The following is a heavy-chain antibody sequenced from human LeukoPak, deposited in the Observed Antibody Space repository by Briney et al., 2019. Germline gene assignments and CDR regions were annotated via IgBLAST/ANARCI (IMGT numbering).Heavy chain of an antibody. Sequence: ASVKVSCKASGYTFTSYYVHWVRQAPGQGLEWLGIINPNVGSTNYAQKFQGRVTLTSDTSTSTVYMELSSLRSDDTAVYYCARVSTGNWFDPWGQGTLVTVSS. CDR3: ARVSTGNWFDP. V-gene: IGHV1-46*01. D-gene: IGHD2/OR15-2a*01. CDR2: INPNVGST. CDR1: GYTFTSYY. J-gene: IGHJ5*02.